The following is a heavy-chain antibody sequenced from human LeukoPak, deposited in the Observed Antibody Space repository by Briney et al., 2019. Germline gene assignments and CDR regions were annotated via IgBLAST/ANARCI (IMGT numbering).Heavy chain of an antibody. J-gene: IGHJ6*03. CDR3: ARSIWNYEIYYYYYMDV. V-gene: IGHV3-23*01. CDR1: GFTFSSYA. D-gene: IGHD1-7*01. Sequence: GGSLRLSCAASGFTFSSYAMSWVRQAPGKGLEWVSAISGSGGSTYYADSVKGRFTISRDNSKNTLYLQMNSLRAEDTAVYYCARSIWNYEIYYYYYMDVWGKGTTVTVSS. CDR2: ISGSGGST.